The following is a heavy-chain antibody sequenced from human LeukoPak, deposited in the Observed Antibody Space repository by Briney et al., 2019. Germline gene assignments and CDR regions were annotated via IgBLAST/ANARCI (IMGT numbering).Heavy chain of an antibody. CDR2: IYYSGRT. CDR3: ARSAFLVTAPGLYYFDY. Sequence: KPSETLSLTCTVSGGSISSDYWSWIRQPPGKGLEWIGYIYYSGRTYYNPSLKSRITISVDTSKNQFSLHLSSVTAADTAVYYCARSAFLVTAPGLYYFDYWGQGTLVAVSS. V-gene: IGHV4-59*12. D-gene: IGHD6-13*01. CDR1: GGSISSDY. J-gene: IGHJ4*02.